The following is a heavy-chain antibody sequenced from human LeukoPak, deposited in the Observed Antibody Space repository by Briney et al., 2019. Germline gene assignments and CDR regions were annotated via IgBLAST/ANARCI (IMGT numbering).Heavy chain of an antibody. CDR2: IYYSGST. D-gene: IGHD3-10*01. Sequence: SETLSLTCTVSGGSISSYYWSWIRQPPGKGLEWIGYIYYSGSTNYNPSLKSRVTISLDTSKNQFSLKLTSVTAADTAVYYCARSELLWFGGVNSGFDYWGQGTLVTVSS. J-gene: IGHJ4*02. CDR3: ARSELLWFGGVNSGFDY. V-gene: IGHV4-59*01. CDR1: GGSISSYY.